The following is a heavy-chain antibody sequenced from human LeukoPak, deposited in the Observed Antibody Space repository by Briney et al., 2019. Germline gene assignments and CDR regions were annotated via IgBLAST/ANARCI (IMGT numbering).Heavy chain of an antibody. CDR1: GYTFTGYY. V-gene: IGHV1-2*02. Sequence: ASVKVSCKASGYTFTGYYIHWVRQAPGQGLEWMGWINPNSGGTNYAQKFQGRVTMPRDTSIITAYMELSGLRSDDTAIYYCARGKLAAPGRTGYNWFDPWGQGTLVTVSS. CDR3: ARGKLAAPGRTGYNWFDP. CDR2: INPNSGGT. D-gene: IGHD6-13*01. J-gene: IGHJ5*02.